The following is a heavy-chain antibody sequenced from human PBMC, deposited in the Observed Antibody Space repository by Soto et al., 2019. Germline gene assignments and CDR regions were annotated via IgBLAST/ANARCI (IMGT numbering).Heavy chain of an antibody. Sequence: SETLSLTCTVSGGSISSYYWSWIRQPPGKGLEWIGYIYYSGSTNYNPSLKSRVTISVDTSKNQFSLKLSSVTAADTAMYYCASGPTNYYYDSSGYYYGLDYWGQGTLVTVSS. J-gene: IGHJ4*02. V-gene: IGHV4-59*01. CDR2: IYYSGST. D-gene: IGHD3-22*01. CDR3: ASGPTNYYYDSSGYYYGLDY. CDR1: GGSISSYY.